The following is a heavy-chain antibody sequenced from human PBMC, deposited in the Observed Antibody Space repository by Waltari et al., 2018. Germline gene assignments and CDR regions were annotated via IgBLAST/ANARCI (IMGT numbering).Heavy chain of an antibody. D-gene: IGHD1-26*01. J-gene: IGHJ3*02. CDR2: INPNSGVT. V-gene: IGHV1-2*02. CDR3: LRESGDDAFDI. Sequence: QVHLVQSGAEVKKPGASVKVSCKASGYTFTDYYIHCVRQAPGQGLEWMGWINPNSGVTNFAQKFQGRVTMTRDTSINTAYMDLSRLTSDDTAVYYCLRESGDDAFDIWGQGTMVTVSS. CDR1: GYTFTDYY.